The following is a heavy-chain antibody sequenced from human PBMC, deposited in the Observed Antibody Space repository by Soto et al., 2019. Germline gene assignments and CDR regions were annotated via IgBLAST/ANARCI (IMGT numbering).Heavy chain of an antibody. Sequence: ASVKVSCKASGYTFTSYGISWVRQAPGQRLEWMGWISAGNGNTNYSQKLQGRVTITTDTSTSTAYLELSSLRSEDTAVYYCARDRKVIVVVPAAISSWFAPWGQGTLVTVSS. J-gene: IGHJ5*02. CDR1: GYTFTSYG. V-gene: IGHV1-18*01. CDR3: ARDRKVIVVVPAAISSWFAP. CDR2: ISAGNGNT. D-gene: IGHD2-2*01.